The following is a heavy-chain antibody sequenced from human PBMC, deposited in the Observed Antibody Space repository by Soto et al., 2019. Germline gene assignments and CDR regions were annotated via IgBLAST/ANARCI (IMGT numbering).Heavy chain of an antibody. CDR2: IWYDGSNK. CDR1: GFTFSSYG. CDR3: ARDRGAPIVVVPAAIEPRRRAIRGYYGMDV. V-gene: IGHV3-33*01. Sequence: QVQLVESGGGVVQPGRSLRLSCAASGFTFSSYGMHWVRQAPGKGLEWVAVIWYDGSNKYYADSVKGRFTISRDNSKNPLYLQMNSLRAEDTAVYYCARDRGAPIVVVPAAIEPRRRAIRGYYGMDVWGQGTTVTVSS. J-gene: IGHJ6*02. D-gene: IGHD2-2*01.